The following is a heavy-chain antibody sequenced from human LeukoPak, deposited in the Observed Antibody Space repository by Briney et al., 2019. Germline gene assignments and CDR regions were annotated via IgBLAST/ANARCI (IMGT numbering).Heavy chain of an antibody. D-gene: IGHD3-3*01. CDR3: ARTKALRFLEWSPYYYYYGMDV. CDR1: GFTISSYW. CDR2: IKQDGSEE. V-gene: IGHV3-7*03. J-gene: IGHJ6*02. Sequence: GGSLRLSCVASGFTISSYWMHWVRQAPGKGLEWVANIKQDGSEEYYVDSVKGRFTISRDNAKNSLYLQMNSLRAEDTAVYYCARTKALRFLEWSPYYYYYGMDVWGQGTTVTVSS.